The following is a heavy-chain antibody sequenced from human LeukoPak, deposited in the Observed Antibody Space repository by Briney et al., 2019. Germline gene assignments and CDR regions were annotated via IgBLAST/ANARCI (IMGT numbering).Heavy chain of an antibody. D-gene: IGHD6-13*01. CDR1: GFTFSSYW. Sequence: GGSLRLSCAASGFTFSSYWMHWVRQAPGKGLVWVSRINSDGSSTGYADSVKGRFTISRDNAKNTLYLQMNSLRAEDTAAYYCARDRQQLALDYWGQGTLVTVSS. CDR2: INSDGSST. J-gene: IGHJ4*02. V-gene: IGHV3-74*01. CDR3: ARDRQQLALDY.